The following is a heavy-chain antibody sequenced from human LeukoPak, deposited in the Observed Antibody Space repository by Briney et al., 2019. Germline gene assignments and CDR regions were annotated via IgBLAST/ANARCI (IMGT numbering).Heavy chain of an antibody. D-gene: IGHD3-3*01. CDR2: IHYSGST. CDR1: GGSISSGGYY. Sequence: SQTLSLTCTVSGGSISSGGYYWSWIRQPPGKGLEWIGYIHYSGSTYYNPSLKSRVTISVDTSKNQFSLKLSSVTAADTAVYYCATYYDFWSGCFDYWGQGTLVTVSS. V-gene: IGHV4-31*03. CDR3: ATYYDFWSGCFDY. J-gene: IGHJ4*02.